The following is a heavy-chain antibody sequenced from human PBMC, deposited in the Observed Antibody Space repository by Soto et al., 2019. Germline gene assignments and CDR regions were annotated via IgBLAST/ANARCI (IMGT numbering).Heavy chain of an antibody. CDR2: ITDNGGST. Sequence: XGSLRLSCAASGFTFSRDGMSWVRQAPGKGLEWVSLITDNGGSTYYADSVKDRFTISRDNTKNTLFLQMNSLRAEDTAVYYCAKERATTTAFDYWGQGALVTVSS. CDR3: AKERATTTAFDY. J-gene: IGHJ4*02. CDR1: GFTFSRDG. V-gene: IGHV3-23*01. D-gene: IGHD4-17*01.